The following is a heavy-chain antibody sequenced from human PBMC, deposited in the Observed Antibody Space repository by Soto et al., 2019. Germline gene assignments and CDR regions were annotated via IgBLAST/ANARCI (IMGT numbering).Heavy chain of an antibody. CDR1: GGSFSGYY. Sequence: QVQLQQWGAGLLKPSETLSLTCAVYGGSFSGYYWSWIRQPPGKGLEWIGEINHSGSTNYNPSLKSRVTISVDTSKNQFSLKLSSVTAADTAVYYCARGGWLQPFDYWGQGTLVTVSS. CDR2: INHSGST. V-gene: IGHV4-34*01. CDR3: ARGGWLQPFDY. D-gene: IGHD5-12*01. J-gene: IGHJ4*02.